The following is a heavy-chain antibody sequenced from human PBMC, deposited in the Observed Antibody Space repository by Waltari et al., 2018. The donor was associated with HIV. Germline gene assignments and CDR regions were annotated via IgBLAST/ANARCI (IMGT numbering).Heavy chain of an antibody. D-gene: IGHD6-19*01. V-gene: IGHV3-7*01. Sequence: QAPGKGLEWVANIKQDGSEKYYVDSVKGRFTISRDNAKNSLYLQMNSLRAEDTAVYYCARDAAQAVAGTSYYYGMDVWGQGTTVTVSS. CDR3: ARDAAQAVAGTSYYYGMDV. J-gene: IGHJ6*02. CDR2: IKQDGSEK.